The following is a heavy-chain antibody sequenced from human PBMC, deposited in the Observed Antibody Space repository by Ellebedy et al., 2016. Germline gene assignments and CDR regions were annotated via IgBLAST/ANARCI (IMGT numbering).Heavy chain of an antibody. CDR3: ARGSGFDLSY. V-gene: IGHV3-30*04. J-gene: IGHJ4*02. CDR2: ISSDGSNK. CDR1: GFTFSTYV. Sequence: GGSLRLSCAASGFTFSTYVMHWVRQAPGKGLEWVAFISSDGSNKYYAESVKGRFTISRDNSKNTLYLQMNSLRGEDTAVYYCARGSGFDLSYWGQGTLVTVSS. D-gene: IGHD5-12*01.